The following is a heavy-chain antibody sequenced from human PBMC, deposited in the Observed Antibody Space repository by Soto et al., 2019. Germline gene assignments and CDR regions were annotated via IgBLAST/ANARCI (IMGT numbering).Heavy chain of an antibody. V-gene: IGHV5-51*01. Sequence: GESLKISCKASGYDFATFWFVWVRQVPGKGLEWMGVIYPDDSAVTYSPPFQCQVTTSADKSTTTAHLHWRDLRASDTAIYYGARRRNAGWFDPWGQGTTVTVSS. J-gene: IGHJ5*02. CDR2: IYPDDSAV. CDR1: GYDFATFW. CDR3: ARRRNAGWFDP.